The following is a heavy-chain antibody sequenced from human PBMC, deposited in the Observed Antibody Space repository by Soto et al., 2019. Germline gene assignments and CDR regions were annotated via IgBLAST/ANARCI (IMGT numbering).Heavy chain of an antibody. Sequence: GGSLRLSCAASGFTFSSYAMSWVRQAPGKGLEWVSAISGSGGGTYYADSVKGRFTISRDNSKNTLYLQMSSLRAEDTAVYYCAPYCSGGSCYLNDYWGQGTLVTVSS. CDR3: APYCSGGSCYLNDY. V-gene: IGHV3-23*01. D-gene: IGHD2-15*01. CDR2: ISGSGGGT. CDR1: GFTFSSYA. J-gene: IGHJ4*02.